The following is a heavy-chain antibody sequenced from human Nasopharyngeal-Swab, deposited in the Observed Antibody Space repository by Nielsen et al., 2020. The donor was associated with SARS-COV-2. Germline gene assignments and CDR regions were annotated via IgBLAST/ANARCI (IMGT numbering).Heavy chain of an antibody. Sequence: GESLKISCAASGFTLSSYGMHWVRQAPGKGLEWVAVIWYDGSNKYYADSVKGRFTISRDNSKNTLYLQMNSLRAEDTAVYYCARAETGYSYGYPFDYWGQGTLVTVSS. CDR3: ARAETGYSYGYPFDY. J-gene: IGHJ4*02. CDR2: IWYDGSNK. CDR1: GFTLSSYG. V-gene: IGHV3-33*01. D-gene: IGHD5-18*01.